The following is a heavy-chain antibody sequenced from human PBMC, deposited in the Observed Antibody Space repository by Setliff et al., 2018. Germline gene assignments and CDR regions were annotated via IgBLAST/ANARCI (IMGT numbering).Heavy chain of an antibody. V-gene: IGHV1-69*10. J-gene: IGHJ6*03. CDR2: IIPILGIA. D-gene: IGHD2-21*02. CDR1: GGTFSSYA. Sequence: ASVKVSCKASGGTFSSYAISWVRQAPGQGLEWMGGIIPILGIANYAQKFQGRVTITADKSTSTAYMELSSLRSEDTAVYYCARAVAPRDNYYYMDVWGKGTTVTAP. CDR3: ARAVAPRDNYYYMDV.